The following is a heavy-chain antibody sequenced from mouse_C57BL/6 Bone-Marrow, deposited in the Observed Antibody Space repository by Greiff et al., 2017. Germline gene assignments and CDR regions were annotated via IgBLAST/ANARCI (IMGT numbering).Heavy chain of an antibody. Sequence: QVQLKESGAELARPGASVKLSCKASGYTFTSYGISWVKQRPGQGLEWIGEIYPRSGNTYYKEKFKGKATLTADNSSSTAYMELRSLTSEDSAVYFCARLDDGYYYFDYWGQGTTLTVSS. CDR3: ARLDDGYYYFDY. D-gene: IGHD2-3*01. V-gene: IGHV1-81*01. J-gene: IGHJ2*01. CDR1: GYTFTSYG. CDR2: IYPRSGNT.